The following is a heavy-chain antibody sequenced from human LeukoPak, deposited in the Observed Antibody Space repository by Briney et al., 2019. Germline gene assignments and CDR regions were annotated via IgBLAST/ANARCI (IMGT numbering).Heavy chain of an antibody. CDR2: INPNGGST. J-gene: IGHJ4*02. Sequence: ASVKVSCKASGYTFTSYYMHWVRQAPGQGLEWMGIINPNGGSTSYAQKFQGRVTVTRDTSTSTVYMELSSLRSEDTAVYYCARSYCGGDCYQYYFDYWGQGTLVTVSS. D-gene: IGHD2-21*02. CDR1: GYTFTSYY. CDR3: ARSYCGGDCYQYYFDY. V-gene: IGHV1-46*01.